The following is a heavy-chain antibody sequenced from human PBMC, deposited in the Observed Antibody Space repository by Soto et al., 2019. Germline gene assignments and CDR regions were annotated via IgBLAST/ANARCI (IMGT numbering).Heavy chain of an antibody. CDR2: MNPNSGNT. CDR1: GYTFTIYY. Sequence: ASVKGSCKASGYTFTIYYINWVRQATGQGLEWMGWMNPNSGNTGYAQKFQGRVTMTRNTSISTAYMELSSLRSEDTAVYYCARHSGYADYYYVDVWGKGTTVTVSS. J-gene: IGHJ6*03. CDR3: ARHSGYADYYYVDV. V-gene: IGHV1-8*01. D-gene: IGHD5-12*01.